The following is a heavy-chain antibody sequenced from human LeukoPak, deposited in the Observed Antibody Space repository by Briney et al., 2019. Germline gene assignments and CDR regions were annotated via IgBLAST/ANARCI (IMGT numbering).Heavy chain of an antibody. V-gene: IGHV4-59*01. J-gene: IGHJ4*02. CDR1: GGSISTYY. CDR3: ARGGWYSSSWSFDY. Sequence: SETLSLTCTVSGGSISTYYWSWVRQPPGKGLEWIGYIYYSGGTNYNPSLKRRVTISVDTSKNQFSLKLSSVTGADTAVYYCARGGWYSSSWSFDYWGQGTLVTVSS. D-gene: IGHD6-13*01. CDR2: IYYSGGT.